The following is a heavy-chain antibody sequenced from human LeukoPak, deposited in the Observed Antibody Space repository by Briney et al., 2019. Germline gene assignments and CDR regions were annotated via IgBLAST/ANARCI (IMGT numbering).Heavy chain of an antibody. D-gene: IGHD5-18*01. CDR3: ASYRWDVDTAMPGGFDP. V-gene: IGHV3-11*03. CDR2: ISSSSSYT. J-gene: IGHJ5*02. Sequence: GRSLILSCAASGFTFSDYYMSWIRQAPGKGLEWVSYISSSSSYTNYADSVKGRFTISRDNAKNSLYLQMNSLRAEDTAVYYCASYRWDVDTAMPGGFDPWGQGTLVTVSS. CDR1: GFTFSDYY.